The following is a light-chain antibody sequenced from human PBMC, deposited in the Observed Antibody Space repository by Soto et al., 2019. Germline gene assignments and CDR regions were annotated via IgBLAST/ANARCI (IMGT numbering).Light chain of an antibody. V-gene: IGLV1-40*01. CDR1: SSNIGANFD. Sequence: QSVLTQPPSVSGAPGQRVTISCTGSSSNIGANFDVGWFQHLPGSAPKVLIYGNTNRPSGVPARFSGSKSGSTASLTISGLQAEDEGDYYCSSYRDRIIQVFGTGTKLTVL. J-gene: IGLJ1*01. CDR3: SSYRDRIIQV. CDR2: GNT.